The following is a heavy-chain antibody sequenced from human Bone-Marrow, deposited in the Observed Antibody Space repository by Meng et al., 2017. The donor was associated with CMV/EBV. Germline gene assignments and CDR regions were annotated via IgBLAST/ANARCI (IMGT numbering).Heavy chain of an antibody. D-gene: IGHD3-3*01. CDR1: YA. CDR2: IIPIFGTA. Sequence: YAISWVRQAPGQGLEWMGGIIPIFGTANYAQKFQGRVTITTDESTSTAYMELSSLRSEDTAVYYCARERVRAIFGVVMENLFDEMDVWGQGTTVTVSS. J-gene: IGHJ6*02. CDR3: ARERVRAIFGVVMENLFDEMDV. V-gene: IGHV1-69*05.